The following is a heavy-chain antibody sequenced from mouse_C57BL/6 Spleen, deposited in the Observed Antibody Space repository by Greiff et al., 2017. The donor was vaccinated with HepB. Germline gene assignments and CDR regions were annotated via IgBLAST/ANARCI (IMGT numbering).Heavy chain of an antibody. V-gene: IGHV1-82*01. J-gene: IGHJ4*01. CDR1: GYAFSSSW. CDR2: IYPGDGDT. D-gene: IGHD1-1*01. Sequence: QVQLQQSGPELVKPGASVKISCKASGYAFSSSWMNWVKQRPGKGLEWIGRIYPGDGDTNYNGKFKGKATLTADKSSSTAYMQLSSLTSEDSAVYFCARRGLRYDAMDYWGQGTSVTVSS. CDR3: ARRGLRYDAMDY.